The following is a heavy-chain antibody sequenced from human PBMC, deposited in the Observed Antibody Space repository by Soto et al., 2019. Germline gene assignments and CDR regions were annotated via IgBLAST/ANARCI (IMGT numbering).Heavy chain of an antibody. CDR1: GYTFTSYG. Sequence: ASVKVSCKASGYTFTSYGISWVRQAPGQGLEWMGWISAYNGNTNYAQKLQGRVTITTDTSTSTAYMELRSLRSDDTAVYYCARVLQTYYDILTGYSPKAYFDYWGQGTLVTVSS. D-gene: IGHD3-9*01. J-gene: IGHJ4*02. V-gene: IGHV1-18*01. CDR3: ARVLQTYYDILTGYSPKAYFDY. CDR2: ISAYNGNT.